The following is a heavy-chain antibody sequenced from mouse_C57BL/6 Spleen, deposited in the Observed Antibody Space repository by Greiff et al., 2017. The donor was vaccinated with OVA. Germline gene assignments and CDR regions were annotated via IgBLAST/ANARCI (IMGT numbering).Heavy chain of an antibody. J-gene: IGHJ3*01. CDR3: ARSGREAWFAY. Sequence: QVQLQQPGAELVMPGASVKLSCKASGYTFTSYWMHWVKQRPGQGLEWIGEIDPSDSYTNYNQKFMGKSTLTVDKSSSTAYMQLSSLTSEDSAVYYCARSGREAWFAYWGQGTLVTVSA. CDR1: GYTFTSYW. V-gene: IGHV1-69*01. D-gene: IGHD3-1*01. CDR2: IDPSDSYT.